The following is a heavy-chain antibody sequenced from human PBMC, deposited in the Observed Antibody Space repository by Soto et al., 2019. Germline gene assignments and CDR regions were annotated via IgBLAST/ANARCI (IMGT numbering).Heavy chain of an antibody. CDR1: GYTLTNYA. CDR2: IDPGSGRA. V-gene: IGHV1-3*01. CDR3: TGDLNGETPFDY. J-gene: IGHJ4*02. D-gene: IGHD2-8*01. Sequence: QVQLVQSGAEVKKPGASVRVSCKPSGYTLTNYAIHWVRQAAGQSLEWLAWIDPGSGRATYSQKVQGRIIVTRDNSATTFYRDLTSLTSEDRAVFLCTGDLNGETPFDYWGQGARVTVSS.